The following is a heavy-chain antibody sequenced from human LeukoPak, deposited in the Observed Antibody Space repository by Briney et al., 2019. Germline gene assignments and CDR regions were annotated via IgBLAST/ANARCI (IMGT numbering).Heavy chain of an antibody. CDR2: MNPNSGNT. V-gene: IGHV1-8*03. Sequence: ASVKVSCKASGYTFTSYDINWVRQATGQGLEWMGWMNPNSGNTGYAQKFQGKVTITRNTSISTAYMELSSLRSEDTAVYYCARGTYYDFWSGYTTPDYWGQGTLVTVSS. CDR1: GYTFTSYD. CDR3: ARGTYYDFWSGYTTPDY. D-gene: IGHD3-3*01. J-gene: IGHJ4*02.